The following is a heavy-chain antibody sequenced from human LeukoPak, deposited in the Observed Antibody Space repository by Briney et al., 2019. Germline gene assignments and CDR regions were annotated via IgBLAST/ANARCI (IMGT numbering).Heavy chain of an antibody. D-gene: IGHD6-13*01. CDR3: ARAPVGYSSSLNYFDY. CDR1: GYTFTGYY. J-gene: IGHJ4*02. CDR2: INPNSGGT. Sequence: ASVKVSCKASGYTFTGYYMHWVRQAPGQGLEWMGWINPNSGGTNYAQKSQGRVTMTRDTSISTAYMELSRLRSDDTAVYYCARAPVGYSSSLNYFDYWGQGTLVTVSS. V-gene: IGHV1-2*02.